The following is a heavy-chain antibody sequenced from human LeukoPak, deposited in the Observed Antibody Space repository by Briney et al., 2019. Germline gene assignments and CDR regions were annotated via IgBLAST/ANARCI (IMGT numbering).Heavy chain of an antibody. J-gene: IGHJ4*02. V-gene: IGHV3-30*03. CDR3: ARDQIDDYGDYFAY. Sequence: GGSLRLSCAASGFTFSSYGMHWVRQAPGKGLEWVAVISYDGSNKYYADSVKGRFTISRDNSKSTLYLQMNSLRAEDTAVYYCARDQIDDYGDYFAYWGQGTLVTVSS. D-gene: IGHD4-17*01. CDR2: ISYDGSNK. CDR1: GFTFSSYG.